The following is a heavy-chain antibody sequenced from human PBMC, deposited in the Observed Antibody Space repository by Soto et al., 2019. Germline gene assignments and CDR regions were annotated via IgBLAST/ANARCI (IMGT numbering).Heavy chain of an antibody. CDR3: ARDIVPYYYYGMDV. J-gene: IGHJ6*02. CDR2: ISYDGSNK. D-gene: IGHD2-21*01. V-gene: IGHV3-30-3*01. CDR1: GFTFSSHA. Sequence: GGSLRLSCAASGFTFSSHAMHWVRQAPGKGLEWVAVISYDGSNKYYADSVKGRFTISRDNSKNTLYLQMNSLRAEDTAVYYCARDIVPYYYYGMDVWGQGTTVTVSS.